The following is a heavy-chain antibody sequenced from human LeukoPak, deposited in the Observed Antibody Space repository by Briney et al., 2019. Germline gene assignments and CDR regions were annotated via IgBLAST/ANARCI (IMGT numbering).Heavy chain of an antibody. V-gene: IGHV4-59*01. Sequence: SETLSLTCTVSGGSITNYYWSWIRQPPGKGLERIGFVHYSGSTNYNPSLKSRVTISVDTSKNQFSLKLNSVTAADTAVYYCARGLITAVNYAFDFWGQGTMVTVSS. CDR2: VHYSGST. CDR1: GGSITNYY. CDR3: ARGLITAVNYAFDF. J-gene: IGHJ3*01. D-gene: IGHD4-23*01.